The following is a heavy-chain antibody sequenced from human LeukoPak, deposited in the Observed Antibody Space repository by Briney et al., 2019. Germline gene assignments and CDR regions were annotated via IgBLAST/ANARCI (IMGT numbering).Heavy chain of an antibody. Sequence: SETLSLTCTISGGSSSSYYWSWIRQSPEKGLEWIGYIHDSGSTNYNPSLKSRVTISVDTSKNQFSLKLSSVTAADTAVYYCVRLDAAAGRYLQFYYWGQGTLVTVSS. D-gene: IGHD5-24*01. V-gene: IGHV4-59*08. CDR1: GGSSSSYY. J-gene: IGHJ4*02. CDR2: IHDSGST. CDR3: VRLDAAAGRYLQFYY.